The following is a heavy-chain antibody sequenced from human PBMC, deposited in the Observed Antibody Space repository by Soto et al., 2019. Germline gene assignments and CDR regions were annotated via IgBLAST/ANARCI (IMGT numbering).Heavy chain of an antibody. D-gene: IGHD4-17*01. CDR1: GFTFSSYA. CDR2: ITNNGDGNNT. CDR3: ARVSRSTSVNFDY. J-gene: IGHJ4*02. V-gene: IGHV3-74*01. Sequence: GGSLRLSCRASGFTFSSYAMSWLRQAPGKGLEWVSSITNNGDGNNTNHADSVKGRFTISRDNAKNTLYLQMNSLRAEDTAVYYCARVSRSTSVNFDYWGQGTQVTVSS.